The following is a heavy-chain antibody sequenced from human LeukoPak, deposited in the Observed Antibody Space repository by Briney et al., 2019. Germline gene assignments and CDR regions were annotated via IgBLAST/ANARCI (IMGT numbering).Heavy chain of an antibody. V-gene: IGHV3-48*03. CDR1: GFTFSSYE. CDR3: ARERQKCGGDCYDY. D-gene: IGHD2-21*01. Sequence: GGSLRLSCAASGFTFSSYEMNWVRQAPGKGREWVSYITSSGRNVYYADSVKGRFTISRDNAKNSLYLQMNSLRGEDTAVYYCARERQKCGGDCYDYWGQGTLVTVSS. CDR2: ITSSGRNV. J-gene: IGHJ4*02.